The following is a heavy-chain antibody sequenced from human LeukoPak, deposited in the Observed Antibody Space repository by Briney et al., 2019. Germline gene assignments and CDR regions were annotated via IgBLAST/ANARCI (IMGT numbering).Heavy chain of an antibody. CDR1: RFTFSNYA. J-gene: IGHJ4*02. D-gene: IGHD6-6*01. V-gene: IGHV3-23*01. CDR2: ISGSGGRT. Sequence: GGSLRLSFVASRFTFSNYAMNWVRQATGKGLEWVSLISGSGGRTSYADSVKGRFTISRDNSKNTLYLQMNSLRAEDTAVYYCAKARTTEYSSSYDYRGQGTLVTVSS. CDR3: AKARTTEYSSSYDY.